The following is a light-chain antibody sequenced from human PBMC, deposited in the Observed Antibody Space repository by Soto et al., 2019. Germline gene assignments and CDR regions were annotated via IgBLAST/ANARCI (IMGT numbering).Light chain of an antibody. CDR1: QPISSNY. V-gene: IGKV3-20*01. J-gene: IGKJ1*01. Sequence: EIVLTQSPGTLSLSPGERVTLSCRSSQPISSNYLAWYQQQPGQAPRLLIYGAFSRATGIPDRFSGSGSGTDFPLNISRQEPEDFAVYYCHHYRSSPPWTFGQGTKVEV. CDR2: GAF. CDR3: HHYRSSPPWT.